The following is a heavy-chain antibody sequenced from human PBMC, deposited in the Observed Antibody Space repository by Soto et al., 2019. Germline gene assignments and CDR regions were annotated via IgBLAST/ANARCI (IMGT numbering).Heavy chain of an antibody. Sequence: QVQLQESGPGLVKPSETLSLTCTVSGVSISTYFWSWFRQPPGKGLEYIGYISYSGTTNYNPSLKSRVTMSVDTSKNQFSLKLSSVTAADTAVYYCARSRYGAVTNPYYIDFWGQGTLVTVSS. CDR3: ARSRYGAVTNPYYIDF. D-gene: IGHD4-17*01. J-gene: IGHJ4*02. CDR1: GVSISTYF. CDR2: ISYSGTT. V-gene: IGHV4-59*01.